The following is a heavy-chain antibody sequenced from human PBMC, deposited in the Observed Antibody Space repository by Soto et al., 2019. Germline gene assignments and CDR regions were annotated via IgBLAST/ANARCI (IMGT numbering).Heavy chain of an antibody. J-gene: IGHJ4*02. CDR1: GFTFGAHP. Sequence: EVQLLESGGGLVQPGGSPTVSCAASGFTFGAHPMSWVRLAPGKGLEWVSTISGYGGSTYYPDSLKGRFIISRDNSKNTLYLQINTLRAADTAFYFCAQQRNTVTASFDYCGQGTLVTVSS. CDR2: ISGYGGST. D-gene: IGHD4-17*01. CDR3: AQQRNTVTASFDY. V-gene: IGHV3-23*01.